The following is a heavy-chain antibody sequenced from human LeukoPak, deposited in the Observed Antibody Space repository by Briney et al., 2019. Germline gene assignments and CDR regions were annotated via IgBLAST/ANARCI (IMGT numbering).Heavy chain of an antibody. CDR2: ISSSGSTI. J-gene: IGHJ4*02. V-gene: IGHV3-48*04. CDR3: AREGATSLDY. Sequence: GESLRLSCAASGFSISTYNINWVRQAPGKGLEWVSYISSSGSTIYYADSVKGRFTISRDNAKNSLYLQMNSLRAEDTAVYYCAREGATSLDYWGQGTLVTVSS. D-gene: IGHD1-26*01. CDR1: GFSISTYN.